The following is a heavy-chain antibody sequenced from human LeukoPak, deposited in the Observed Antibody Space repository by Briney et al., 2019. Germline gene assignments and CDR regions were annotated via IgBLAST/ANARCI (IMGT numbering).Heavy chain of an antibody. CDR1: GYTFTSYG. CDR3: ARDSLPGYSSSWSTFDY. J-gene: IGHJ4*02. D-gene: IGHD6-13*01. Sequence: GASVKVSRKASGYTFTSYGISWVRQAPGQGLEWMGWISAYNGNTNYAQKLQGRVTMTTDTSTSTAYMELRSLRSDDTAVYYCARDSLPGYSSSWSTFDYWGQGTLVTVSS. V-gene: IGHV1-18*01. CDR2: ISAYNGNT.